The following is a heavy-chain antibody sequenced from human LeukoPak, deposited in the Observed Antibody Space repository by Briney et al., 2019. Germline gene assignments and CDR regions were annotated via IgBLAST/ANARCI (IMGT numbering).Heavy chain of an antibody. J-gene: IGHJ4*02. CDR1: GGSISSYY. V-gene: IGHV4-59*01. CDR2: IYSSGTT. CDR3: ARGAGWYGF. Sequence: RPSETLSLTCTVSGGSISSYYWSWLRQPPGEGLEWIGYIYSSGTTNYNPSLKSRVTISVDTSKNQFSLKLNSVTAADTAVYYCARGAGWYGFWGQGTLVTVSS. D-gene: IGHD6-19*01.